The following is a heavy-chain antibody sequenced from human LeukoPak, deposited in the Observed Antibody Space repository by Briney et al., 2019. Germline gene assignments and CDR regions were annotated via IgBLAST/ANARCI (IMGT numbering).Heavy chain of an antibody. CDR2: ISGSGDST. Sequence: GGSLTLSCAASGFSFSSCAMSWVRQAPGQGLEWVSGISGSGDSTDYADSVKGRFTISRDNSKNTLYLQINSLRAEDTAVYYCARPPSDNLLTGSLYYFDNWGQGTLVTVSS. J-gene: IGHJ4*02. D-gene: IGHD3-9*01. CDR3: ARPPSDNLLTGSLYYFDN. CDR1: GFSFSSCA. V-gene: IGHV3-23*01.